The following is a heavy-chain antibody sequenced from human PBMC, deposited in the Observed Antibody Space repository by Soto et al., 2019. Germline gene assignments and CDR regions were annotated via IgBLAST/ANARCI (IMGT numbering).Heavy chain of an antibody. J-gene: IGHJ3*02. Sequence: GGSLRLSCAASGFTFSSYWMSWVRQAPGKGLEWVANIKQDGSEKYYVDSVKGRFTISRVNAKNSLYLQVNSLRAEDTTVYYCARCGTTVTDAFDIWGQGTMVTVSS. V-gene: IGHV3-7*01. CDR1: GFTFSSYW. D-gene: IGHD4-17*01. CDR2: IKQDGSEK. CDR3: ARCGTTVTDAFDI.